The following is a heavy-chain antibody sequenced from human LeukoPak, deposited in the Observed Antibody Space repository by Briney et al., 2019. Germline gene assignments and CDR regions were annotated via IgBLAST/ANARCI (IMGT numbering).Heavy chain of an antibody. CDR3: AKDSSGWVPYFDY. CDR2: IDSSSNTI. CDR1: GFAFSSYW. V-gene: IGHV3-48*02. J-gene: IGHJ4*02. Sequence: PGGSLRLSCAASGFAFSSYWMSWVRQAPGKGLEWIAYIDSSSNTIYYADSVKGRFTISRDNAKNSLYLQMNSLRDEDTALYYCAKDSSGWVPYFDYWGQGTLVTVSS. D-gene: IGHD6-19*01.